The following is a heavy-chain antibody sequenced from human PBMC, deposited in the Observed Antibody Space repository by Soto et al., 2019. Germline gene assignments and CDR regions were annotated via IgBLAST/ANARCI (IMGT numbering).Heavy chain of an antibody. Sequence: ASVKVSCKAPRDTFTSYYINWVRQATGQGLEWMGWMNPNSGNTGYAQKFQGRVTMTRNTSISTAYMELSSLRSEDTAVYYCARYYDFWSGYYNHYYYYGMDVWGQGTTVTVSS. V-gene: IGHV1-8*01. CDR1: RDTFTSYY. CDR2: MNPNSGNT. CDR3: ARYYDFWSGYYNHYYYYGMDV. D-gene: IGHD3-3*01. J-gene: IGHJ6*02.